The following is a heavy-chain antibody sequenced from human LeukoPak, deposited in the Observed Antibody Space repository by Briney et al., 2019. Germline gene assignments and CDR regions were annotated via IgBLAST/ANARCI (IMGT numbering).Heavy chain of an antibody. J-gene: IGHJ3*02. D-gene: IGHD4-17*01. CDR3: AVTYGDPGDDAFDI. CDR1: GFTFSSYA. Sequence: PGGSLRLSCAASGFTFSSYAMSWVRQAPGKGLEWVLSISASGNNTYYADSVKGRFTISRDNAKNSLYLQMNSLRAEDTAVYYCAVTYGDPGDDAFDIWGQGTMVTVSS. V-gene: IGHV3-23*01. CDR2: ISASGNNT.